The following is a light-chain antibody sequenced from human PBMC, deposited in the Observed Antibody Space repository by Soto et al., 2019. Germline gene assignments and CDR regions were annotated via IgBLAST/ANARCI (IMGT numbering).Light chain of an antibody. V-gene: IGLV4-69*01. Sequence: QLVLTQSPSASASLGASVKLTCTLSSGHSNYAIAWHQQQPEKGPRYLMKLNRDGSHSKGDGIPNRFSGSSSGAERYLTISRLQAGDEADHFCQNLGPGIVIFGGGTQLTVL. CDR2: LNRDGSH. CDR1: SGHSNYA. J-gene: IGLJ2*01. CDR3: QNLGPGIVI.